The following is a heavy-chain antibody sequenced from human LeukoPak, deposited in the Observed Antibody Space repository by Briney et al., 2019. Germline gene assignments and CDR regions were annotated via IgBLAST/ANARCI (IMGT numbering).Heavy chain of an antibody. CDR1: GYTFTGYY. CDR3: ARDSIVYYYDSSGYYHNYFDY. J-gene: IGHJ4*02. Sequence: ASVKVSCKASGYTFTGYYMHWVRQAPGQGLEWMGWINPNSGDTNYAQKFQGRVTMTRDTSISTAYMELSRLRSDDTAVYYCARDSIVYYYDSSGYYHNYFDYWGQGSLVTVSS. V-gene: IGHV1-2*02. D-gene: IGHD3-22*01. CDR2: INPNSGDT.